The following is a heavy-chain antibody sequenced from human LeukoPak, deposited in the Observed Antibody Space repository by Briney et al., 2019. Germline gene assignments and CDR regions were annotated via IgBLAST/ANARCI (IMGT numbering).Heavy chain of an antibody. V-gene: IGHV1-2*04. CDR3: ARGSMVRGPRIMDV. D-gene: IGHD3-10*01. J-gene: IGHJ6*04. Sequence: ASVKVSCKSSGYTFTGYYMHWVRQAPGRGLEWMGWINPNSGGTNYAQKFQGWVTMTRDTSIGTAYMELSRLRSDDTAVYYCARGSMVRGPRIMDVWGKGTTVTVSS. CDR1: GYTFTGYY. CDR2: INPNSGGT.